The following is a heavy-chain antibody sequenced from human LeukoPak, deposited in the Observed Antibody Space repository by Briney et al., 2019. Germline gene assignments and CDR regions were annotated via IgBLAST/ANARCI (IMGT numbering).Heavy chain of an antibody. CDR2: IKEDGSER. V-gene: IGHV3-7*04. J-gene: IGHJ4*02. CDR3: TRVGYIDEGIDY. D-gene: IGHD5-24*01. Sequence: GGSLRLSCEGSAFIFSGHWMNWVRQTPGKGLEWVASIKEDGSERQYVDSVKGRFSISRDNTKGSLFLQLNSLRAEDTAIYYCTRVGYIDEGIDYWGQGTLVTVSS. CDR1: AFIFSGHW.